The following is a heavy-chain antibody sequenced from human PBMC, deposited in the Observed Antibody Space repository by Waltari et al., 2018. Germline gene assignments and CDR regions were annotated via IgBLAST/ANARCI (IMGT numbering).Heavy chain of an antibody. V-gene: IGHV4-4*09. Sequence: QVQLQESGPGLVKPSETLSLTCTVSGGPISSYYWSWIRQPPGKGLEWIGYIDTSGSTNYNPSLKSRVTISVDTSKNQFSLKLSSVTAADTAVYYCARDGDTVTTSYYYMDVWGKGTTVTVSS. CDR1: GGPISSYY. CDR2: IDTSGST. J-gene: IGHJ6*03. D-gene: IGHD4-17*01. CDR3: ARDGDTVTTSYYYMDV.